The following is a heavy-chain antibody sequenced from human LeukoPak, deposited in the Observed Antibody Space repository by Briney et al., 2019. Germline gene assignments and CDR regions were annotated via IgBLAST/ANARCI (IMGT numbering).Heavy chain of an antibody. D-gene: IGHD1-1*01. CDR3: AKDRGQQNVGVDY. CDR1: GFNFNDYG. J-gene: IGHJ4*02. CDR2: INWNSGTI. V-gene: IGHV3-9*01. Sequence: PGGSLRLSCAASGFNFNDYGMHWVRQAPGKGLEWVSGINWNSGTIGYADSVKGRFTISRDRAKSSLYLQMNSLRRKDTALYYCAKDRGQQNVGVDYWGQGTLVTVSS.